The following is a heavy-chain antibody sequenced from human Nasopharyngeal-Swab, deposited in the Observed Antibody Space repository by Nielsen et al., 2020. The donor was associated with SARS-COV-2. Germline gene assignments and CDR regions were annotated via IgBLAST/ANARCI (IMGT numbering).Heavy chain of an antibody. Sequence: GESLKISCAASGFTFSNYAVSWVRQAPGKGLEWVSTIINSGGSTYYADAVKGRFTISRDNSKNTLYLQMDGLRVEDTAVYYCAKDGCPRSGECQFENWGQGTLATVSS. CDR1: GFTFSNYA. V-gene: IGHV3-23*01. CDR2: IINSGGST. D-gene: IGHD2-15*01. CDR3: AKDGCPRSGECQFEN. J-gene: IGHJ4*02.